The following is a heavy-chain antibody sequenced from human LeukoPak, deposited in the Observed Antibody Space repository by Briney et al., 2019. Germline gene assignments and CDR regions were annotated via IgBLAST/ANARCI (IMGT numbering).Heavy chain of an antibody. CDR3: ARDRVGYYFDY. D-gene: IGHD3-10*01. CDR1: GGSISSYY. J-gene: IGHJ4*02. V-gene: IGHV4-59*01. CDR2: IYYSGST. Sequence: SETLSLTCTVSGGSISSYYWTWIRQPPGKGLEWLGYIYYSGSTNYNPSLKSRVTMSVDTSKNQFSLKLNSVTAADTAVYYRARDRVGYYFDYWGQGTLVTVSS.